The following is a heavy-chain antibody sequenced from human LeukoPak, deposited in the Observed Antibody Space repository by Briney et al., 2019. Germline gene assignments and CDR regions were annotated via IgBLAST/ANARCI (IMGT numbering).Heavy chain of an antibody. V-gene: IGHV1-46*01. CDR2: INPSGGST. Sequence: GASVKVSCKASGYTFSSYYMHWVRQAPGQGLEWMGVINPSGGSTSYQQKFQGRVTITRDTSTSTVYMELSSLRSEDAAVYYCARDKGDYYYYYGMDVWGQGTLVTVSS. CDR3: ARDKGDYYYYYGMDV. D-gene: IGHD2-21*02. J-gene: IGHJ6*02. CDR1: GYTFSSYY.